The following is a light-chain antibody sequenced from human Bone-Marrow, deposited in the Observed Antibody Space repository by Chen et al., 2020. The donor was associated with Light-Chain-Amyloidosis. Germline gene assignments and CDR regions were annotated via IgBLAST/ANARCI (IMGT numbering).Light chain of an antibody. CDR3: QSADNSGIWV. Sequence: SYDLTQPPSVSVSPGQTARITCSGDTLPRQYAYWFQQRPGQAPVLVIYKDTERPSGIPERFSGSSSGTTVTLTISGVQAEDEADYYCQSADNSGIWVFGGGTKLTAL. J-gene: IGLJ3*02. V-gene: IGLV3-25*03. CDR1: TLPRQY. CDR2: KDT.